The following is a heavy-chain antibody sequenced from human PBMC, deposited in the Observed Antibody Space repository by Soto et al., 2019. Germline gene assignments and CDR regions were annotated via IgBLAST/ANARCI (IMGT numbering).Heavy chain of an antibody. CDR2: IYYSGST. V-gene: IGHV4-59*01. J-gene: IGHJ6*02. CDR3: ARDVGPEPPHCYYYGMDV. CDR1: GGSISSYY. Sequence: SETLSPTCTVSGGSISSYYWSWIRQPPGKVLEWIGYIYYSGSTNYNPSLKSRVTISVDTSKNQFSLKLSSVTAADTAVYYCARDVGPEPPHCYYYGMDVWGQATTVTVSS.